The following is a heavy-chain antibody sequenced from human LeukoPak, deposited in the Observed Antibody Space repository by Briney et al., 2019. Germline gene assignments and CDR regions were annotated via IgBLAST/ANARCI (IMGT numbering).Heavy chain of an antibody. D-gene: IGHD3-22*01. CDR3: ARDLYYYDSSGSYYFDY. J-gene: IGHJ4*02. CDR1: GFTFSSYW. Sequence: GESLKISCAASGFTFSSYWMSWVRQAPGKGLEWVANIKQDGSEKYYVDSVKGRFTISRDNAKNSLYLQMNSLRAEDTAVYYCARDLYYYDSSGSYYFDYWGQGTLVTVSS. CDR2: IKQDGSEK. V-gene: IGHV3-7*01.